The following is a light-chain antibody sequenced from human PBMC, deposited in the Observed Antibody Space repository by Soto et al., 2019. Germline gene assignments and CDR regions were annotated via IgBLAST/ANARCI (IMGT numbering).Light chain of an antibody. CDR2: AAS. CDR1: HNITTY. V-gene: IGKV1-39*01. J-gene: IGKJ1*01. CDR3: QQSYSTLWT. Sequence: DIKMTQTPPPLSALVGDTVTITCRASHNITTYLNWYQQKPGRAPKLLIFAASSLQSAVTSRFSGGGSGTDFNLTISDLQPEDFATYYCQQSYSTLWTFGQGTKVDIK.